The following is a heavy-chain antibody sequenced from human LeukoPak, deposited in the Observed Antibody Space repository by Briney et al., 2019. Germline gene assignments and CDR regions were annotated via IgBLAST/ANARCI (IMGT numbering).Heavy chain of an antibody. CDR1: EYTFTGYY. Sequence: ASVKVSCKASEYTFTGYYIHWVRQAPGQGLEWMGWIDPNTGDSNYVQKFQGRVTMTRDTSISTAYMELSRLRSDDTAVYYCARDLGYCGGDCYPRDDAFDIWGQGTMVTVSS. CDR2: IDPNTGDS. CDR3: ARDLGYCGGDCYPRDDAFDI. V-gene: IGHV1-2*02. D-gene: IGHD2-21*02. J-gene: IGHJ3*02.